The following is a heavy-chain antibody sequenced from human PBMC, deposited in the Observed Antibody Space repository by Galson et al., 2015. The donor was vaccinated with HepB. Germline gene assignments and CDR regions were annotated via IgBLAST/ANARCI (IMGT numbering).Heavy chain of an antibody. J-gene: IGHJ4*02. CDR1: GYTFTGYY. CDR3: ASQYSSSWYRTPAIDY. Sequence: SVKVSCKASGYTFTGYYMHWVRQAPGQGLEWMGWINPNSGGTNYAQKFQGRVTMTRDTYISTSYMELSRLRADATAVYYCASQYSSSWYRTPAIDYWGQGTLVTVSS. V-gene: IGHV1-2*02. CDR2: INPNSGGT. D-gene: IGHD6-13*01.